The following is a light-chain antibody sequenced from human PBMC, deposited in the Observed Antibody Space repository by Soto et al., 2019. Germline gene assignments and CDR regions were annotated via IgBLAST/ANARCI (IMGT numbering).Light chain of an antibody. CDR3: SSYPSSSTRV. J-gene: IGLJ3*02. CDR2: EVS. CDR1: SSDVGGYNY. V-gene: IGLV2-14*01. Sequence: QSALTQPASVSGSPGQSITISCTGTSSDVGGYNYVSWYQQHPGKAPKLMIYEVSNRPSGVSNRFSGSKSGTTASLTISGLQAEDEADYYCSSYPSSSTRVFGGGTKLTVL.